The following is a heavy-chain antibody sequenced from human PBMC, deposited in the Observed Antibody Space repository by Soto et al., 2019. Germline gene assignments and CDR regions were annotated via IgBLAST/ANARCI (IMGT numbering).Heavy chain of an antibody. CDR1: GFMFSSAW. CDR2: IKSKKAGGAR. V-gene: IGHV3-15*01. J-gene: IGHJ4*02. CDR3: VEGWNDF. Sequence: EVQVVESGGDLVEPGGSLRLSCETSGFMFSSAWMSWVRQAPGKGLEWVARIKSKKAGGARDYAAPANGRVSITRDESKSRVYLQTNSLRAEGPALYYCVEGWNDFWGQGTLVTVSS. D-gene: IGHD1-1*01.